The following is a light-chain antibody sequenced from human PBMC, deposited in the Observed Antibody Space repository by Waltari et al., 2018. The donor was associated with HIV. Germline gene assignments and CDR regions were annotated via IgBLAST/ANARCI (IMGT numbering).Light chain of an antibody. CDR1: ISNIGKNT. J-gene: IGLJ3*02. CDR3: ASWDDRLSGQGV. Sequence: QPMLTQPPSASGIPGQRVTISCSGTISNIGKNTVNWYQQFPGTAPKLLIYNNNQRPSGVPDRLSGAKSGSSASLAIRGLQSEDEADYYGASWDDRLSGQGVFGGGTRLTVL. CDR2: NNN. V-gene: IGLV1-44*01.